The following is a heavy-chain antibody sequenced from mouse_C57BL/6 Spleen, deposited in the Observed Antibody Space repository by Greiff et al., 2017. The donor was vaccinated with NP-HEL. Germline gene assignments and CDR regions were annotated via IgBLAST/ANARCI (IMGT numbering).Heavy chain of an antibody. J-gene: IGHJ2*01. D-gene: IGHD4-1*01. CDR2: INYDGSST. CDR3: ARRGGLGGFDY. Sequence: DVKLVESEGGLVQPGSSMKLSCTASGFTFSDYYMAWVRQVPEKGLEWVANINYDGSSTYYLDSLKSRFIISRDNAKNILYLQMSSLKSEDTATYYCARRGGLGGFDYWGQGTTLTVSS. V-gene: IGHV5-16*01. CDR1: GFTFSDYY.